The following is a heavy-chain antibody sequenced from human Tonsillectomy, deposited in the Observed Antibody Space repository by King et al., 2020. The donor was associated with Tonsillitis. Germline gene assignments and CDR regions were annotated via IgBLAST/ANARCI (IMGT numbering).Heavy chain of an antibody. D-gene: IGHD3-22*01. CDR1: GGSISDTSYH. V-gene: IGHV4-39*02. CDR2: IYYSGKT. CDR3: ARDPGYSRGFDP. J-gene: IGHJ5*02. Sequence: LQLQESGPGLVKPSETLSLTCIVSGGSISDTSYHWGWLRQPPGKGLEWIGSIYYSGKTYYNSSLKSRATILVDTSKNQFSLKLSSVTAADTAVYYCARDPGYSRGFDPWGQGTLVTVSS.